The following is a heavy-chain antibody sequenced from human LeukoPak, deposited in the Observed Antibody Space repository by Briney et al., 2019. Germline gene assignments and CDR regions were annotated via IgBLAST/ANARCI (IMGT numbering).Heavy chain of an antibody. V-gene: IGHV1-2*02. J-gene: IGHJ6*02. CDR3: ARRKSYYDAWSDGMDV. D-gene: IGHD3-22*01. Sequence: GASVKVSCKASGYSFTGYYMHWVRQAPGQGLEWMGWINPQSGGTNYAQKFQGRVTMTRDLSISTAYMELSRLRSDDTAVYYCARRKSYYDAWSDGMDVWGQGTTVTVSS. CDR1: GYSFTGYY. CDR2: INPQSGGT.